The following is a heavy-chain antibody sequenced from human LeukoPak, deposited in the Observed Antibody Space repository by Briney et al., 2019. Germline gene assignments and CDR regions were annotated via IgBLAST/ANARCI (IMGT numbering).Heavy chain of an antibody. CDR2: FDPEDGET. CDR3: ARSPEDYYGSGSPIRYYFDY. Sequence: ASVKVSCKVSGYTLTELSMHWVRQAPGKGLEWMGGFDPEDGETIYAQKFQGRVTMTEDTSTDTAYMELSSLRSEDTAVYYCARSPEDYYGSGSPIRYYFDYWGQGTLVTVSS. CDR1: GYTLTELS. V-gene: IGHV1-24*01. D-gene: IGHD3-10*01. J-gene: IGHJ4*02.